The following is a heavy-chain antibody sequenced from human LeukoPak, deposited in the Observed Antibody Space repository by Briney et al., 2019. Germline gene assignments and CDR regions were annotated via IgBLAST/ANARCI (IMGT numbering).Heavy chain of an antibody. D-gene: IGHD6-13*01. J-gene: IGHJ4*02. V-gene: IGHV3-7*04. CDR3: ARGKTRSSWLNFDY. CDR2: IKQDGSEK. CDR1: GFTFSIYW. Sequence: GGSLRLSCAASGFTFSIYWMSWVRQAPGKGPEWVANIKQDGSEKYYVDSVKGRFTISRDNAKNSVYLQMNSLRAEDTAVYYCARGKTRSSWLNFDYWGQGTLVTVSS.